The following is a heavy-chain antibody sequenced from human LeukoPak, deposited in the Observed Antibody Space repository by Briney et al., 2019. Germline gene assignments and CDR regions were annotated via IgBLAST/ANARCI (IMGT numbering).Heavy chain of an antibody. CDR2: IYHSGST. CDR3: ARDPDIVVVPAAG. Sequence: SETLSLTCTVSGYSISSGYYWGWIRQPPGKGLVWIGSIYHSGSTYYNPSLKSRVTTSVDTSKNQFSLKLSSVTAADTAVYYCARDPDIVVVPAAGWGQGTLVTVSS. J-gene: IGHJ4*02. D-gene: IGHD2-2*01. V-gene: IGHV4-38-2*02. CDR1: GYSISSGYY.